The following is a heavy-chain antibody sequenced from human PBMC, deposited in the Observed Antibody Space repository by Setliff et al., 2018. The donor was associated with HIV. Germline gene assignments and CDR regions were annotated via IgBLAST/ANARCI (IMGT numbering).Heavy chain of an antibody. D-gene: IGHD3-22*01. J-gene: IGHJ6*03. CDR2: ISYTGST. V-gene: IGHV4-39*07. CDR1: GGSINRSNYY. CDR3: ARETYYYDNPQYYYYYMDV. Sequence: SETLSLTCTVPGGSINRSNYYWGWIRQPPGKGLEWIGTISYTGSTYYDPSLKSRVTISVDTSKNQFSLKLYSVTAADTAVYYCARETYYYDNPQYYYYYMDVWGKGTTVTVSS.